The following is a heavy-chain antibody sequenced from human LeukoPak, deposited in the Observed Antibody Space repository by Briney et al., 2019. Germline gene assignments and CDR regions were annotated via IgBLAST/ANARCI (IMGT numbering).Heavy chain of an antibody. CDR3: GRHRYCTSTACFDMGGY. J-gene: IGHJ4*02. V-gene: IGHV5-51*01. D-gene: IGHD2-2*01. CDR2: IYPGDSDT. CDR1: GYSFTNYW. Sequence: GESLKISCKGSGYSFTNYWIGWVRQMPGKGLEWMGAIYPGDSDTRYSPSFQGQVTISADKSISTAYLQWSSLKASDTAMYYCGRHRYCTSTACFDMGGYWGQGTLVNVSS.